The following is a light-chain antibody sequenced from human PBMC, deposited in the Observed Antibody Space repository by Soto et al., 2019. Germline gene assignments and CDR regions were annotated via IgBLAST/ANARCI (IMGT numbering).Light chain of an antibody. J-gene: IGLJ1*01. CDR1: SSDVWSYNL. V-gene: IGLV2-23*03. CDR3: CTYAGSSTLYFV. CDR2: EGS. Sequence: QSVLTQPASVSGSPGQSITISCTGTSSDVWSYNLVSLYQQQPGKAPNLIIYEGSKRPSGVSYRFSGSKSGNTASLTISGLQAEDEADYYCCTYAGSSTLYFVFGTGTKVTVL.